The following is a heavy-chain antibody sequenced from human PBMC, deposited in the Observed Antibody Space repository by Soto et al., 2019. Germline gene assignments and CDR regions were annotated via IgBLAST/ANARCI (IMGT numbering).Heavy chain of an antibody. D-gene: IGHD6-13*01. V-gene: IGHV3-64D*08. J-gene: IGHJ1*01. CDR3: VKWALAAAGKADFQQ. Sequence: EVYLVESGGGLVQPGGSLRLSCSASGFIFSNYAIHWFRQAPGKRLEYVSAISSNGDRIYYADSVKGRFVISRDNSKNSLHLQMSSLTPEDTDVYYCVKWALAAAGKADFQQRGPGTLVTVSS. CDR2: ISSNGDRI. CDR1: GFIFSNYA.